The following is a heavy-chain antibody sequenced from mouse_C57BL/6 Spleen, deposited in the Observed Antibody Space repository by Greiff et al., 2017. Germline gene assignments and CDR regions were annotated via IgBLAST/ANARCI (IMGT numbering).Heavy chain of an antibody. CDR1: GFTFSSYA. V-gene: IGHV5S21*01. D-gene: IGHD1-1*01. J-gene: IGHJ4*01. CDR3: ARDGVGYYGSSFLMDY. CDR2: ISSGGDDI. Sequence: EVKLVESGEGLVKPGGSLKLSCAASGFTFSSYAMSWVRQTPEKRLEWVAYISSGGDDIYYADTVKGRFTISRDNARNTLYLQMSSLKSEDTAMYYCARDGVGYYGSSFLMDYWGQGTSVTVSS.